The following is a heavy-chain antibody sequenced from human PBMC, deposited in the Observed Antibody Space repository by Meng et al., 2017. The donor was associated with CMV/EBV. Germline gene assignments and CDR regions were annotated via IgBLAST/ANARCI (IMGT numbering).Heavy chain of an antibody. J-gene: IGHJ5*02. Sequence: QVQLVQSGAEVKKPXXSVKVXCKASGYTFTGYYMHWVRQAPGQGLEWMGWINPNSGGTNYAQKFQGRVTMTRDTSISTAYMELSRLRSDDTAVYYCARDHYYDSSGYYSDVGPWGQGTLGTVSS. CDR2: INPNSGGT. V-gene: IGHV1-2*02. D-gene: IGHD3-22*01. CDR1: GYTFTGYY. CDR3: ARDHYYDSSGYYSDVGP.